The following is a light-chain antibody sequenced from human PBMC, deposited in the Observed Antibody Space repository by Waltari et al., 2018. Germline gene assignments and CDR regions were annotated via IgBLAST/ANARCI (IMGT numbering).Light chain of an antibody. V-gene: IGLV2-14*03. J-gene: IGLJ3*02. CDR2: DVT. CDR3: SSYIRISASWV. CDR1: SSDVGGFNY. Sequence: QSALTQPVSVSGSPGPSITIPCTGTSSDVGGFNYVSWYQHHPGKAPKLMIYDVTKRPSGVSNRFSGSGSGNTASLTISGLQSEDEAYYYCSSYIRISASWVFGGGTKLTVL.